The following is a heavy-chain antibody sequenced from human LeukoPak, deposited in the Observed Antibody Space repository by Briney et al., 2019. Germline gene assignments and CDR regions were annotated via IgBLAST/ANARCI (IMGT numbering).Heavy chain of an antibody. J-gene: IGHJ4*02. Sequence: SETLSLTCSVSGYSISSGNYWDWIRQPPGKGLEWIGSIYHSGSTYYNPSLKSRVTISVDTSKNQFSLKLSSVTAADTAVYYCAKRYCSSTTCYDDRGAFDYWGQGTLVTVSS. CDR2: IYHSGST. V-gene: IGHV4-38-2*02. D-gene: IGHD2-2*01. CDR1: GYSISSGNY. CDR3: AKRYCSSTTCYDDRGAFDY.